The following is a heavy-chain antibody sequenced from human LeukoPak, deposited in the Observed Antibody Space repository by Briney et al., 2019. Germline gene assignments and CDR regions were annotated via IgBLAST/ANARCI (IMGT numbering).Heavy chain of an antibody. V-gene: IGHV5-51*01. CDR1: GYSFTTYW. D-gene: IGHD6-13*01. Sequence: KPGESLKISCKGPGYSFTTYWIAWVRQMPGKGLECMGIIYPGDSDTRYSPSFQGQVTISADKSISTAYLQWSSLKASDTAMYYCAGTQYSSSWSRFDFWGQGTLVTVSS. CDR3: AGTQYSSSWSRFDF. CDR2: IYPGDSDT. J-gene: IGHJ4*02.